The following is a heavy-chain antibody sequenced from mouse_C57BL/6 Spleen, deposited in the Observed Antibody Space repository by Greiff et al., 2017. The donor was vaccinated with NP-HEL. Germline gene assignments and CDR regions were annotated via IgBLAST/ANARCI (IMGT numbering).Heavy chain of an antibody. CDR2: ISDGGSYT. CDR1: GFTFSSYA. J-gene: IGHJ4*01. CDR3: ARDAGHYYAMDY. V-gene: IGHV5-4*01. Sequence: DVMLVESGGGLVKPGGSLKLSCAASGFTFSSYAMSWVRQTPEKRLEWVATISDGGSYTYYPDNVKGRVTISRDNAKNNLYLQMSHLKSEDTAMYYCARDAGHYYAMDYWGQGTSVTVSS.